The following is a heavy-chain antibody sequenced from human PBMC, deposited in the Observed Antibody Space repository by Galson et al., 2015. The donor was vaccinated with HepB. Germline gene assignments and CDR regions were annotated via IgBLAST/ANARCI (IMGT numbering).Heavy chain of an antibody. CDR1: GFTFSSYA. J-gene: IGHJ4*02. D-gene: IGHD6-6*01. Sequence: SLRLSCAASGFTFSSYAMHWVRQAPGKGLEWVAVISYDGSNKYYADSVKGRFTISRDNSKNTLYLQMNSLRAEDTAVYYCARIYSSSSRGALSNFDYWGQGTLVTVSS. CDR2: ISYDGSNK. V-gene: IGHV3-30-3*01. CDR3: ARIYSSSSRGALSNFDY.